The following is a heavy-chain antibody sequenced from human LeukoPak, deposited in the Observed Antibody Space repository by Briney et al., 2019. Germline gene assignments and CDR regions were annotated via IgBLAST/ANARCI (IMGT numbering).Heavy chain of an antibody. D-gene: IGHD6-13*01. Sequence: GSLRLSCAASGFTYSKYAMSWVRQPPGKGLEWIGSIYYSGSTNYNPSLKSRVTISVDTSKNQFSLKLSSVTAADTAVYYCARDRGQQLNAFDIWGQGTMVTVSS. CDR1: GFTYSKYA. V-gene: IGHV4-59*01. CDR3: ARDRGQQLNAFDI. CDR2: IYYSGST. J-gene: IGHJ3*02.